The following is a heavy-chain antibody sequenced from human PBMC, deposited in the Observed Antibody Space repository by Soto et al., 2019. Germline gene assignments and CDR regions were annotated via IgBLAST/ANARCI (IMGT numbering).Heavy chain of an antibody. CDR3: ARVSFNALLRFPFDL. D-gene: IGHD5-12*01. Sequence: QVQLVQSGAEVKKPGASVKVSCKASGYSFTSYDVNWVRQASGQGLEWMGWMSPNSGSTVIAQKFQGRVTMTRDSSISTAYMELSSLRPDDSAIYYCARVSFNALLRFPFDLWGQGTEVTVSS. CDR2: MSPNSGST. CDR1: GYSFTSYD. V-gene: IGHV1-8*01. J-gene: IGHJ4*02.